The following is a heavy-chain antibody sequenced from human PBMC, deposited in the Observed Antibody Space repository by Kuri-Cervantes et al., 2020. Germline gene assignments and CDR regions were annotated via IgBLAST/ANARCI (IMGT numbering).Heavy chain of an antibody. V-gene: IGHV1-69*05. Sequence: SVKVSCKASGYTFTGHYMHWVRQAPGQGLEWMGGIIPIFGTANYAQKFQGRVTITTDESTSTAYMELSSLRPEDTAVYFCARPESGDGNYYYYYMDVWGEGTTVTVSS. J-gene: IGHJ6*03. D-gene: IGHD2-21*01. CDR2: IIPIFGTA. CDR1: GYTFTGHY. CDR3: ARPESGDGNYYYYYMDV.